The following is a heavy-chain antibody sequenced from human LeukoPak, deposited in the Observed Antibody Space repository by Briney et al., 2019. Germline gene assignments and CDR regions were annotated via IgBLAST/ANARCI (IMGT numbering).Heavy chain of an antibody. Sequence: SQTLSLTCGISGDSVSTINGAWNWVRQSPSRGLEWLGRTYYRSKWYYDYAVSVQGRITINPDTSKNQFSLQLSSVTPEDTAVYYCARDEGNTGWHTFDIWGQGTLTTVSS. CDR1: GDSVSTINGA. CDR3: ARDEGNTGWHTFDI. J-gene: IGHJ4*02. D-gene: IGHD6-19*01. V-gene: IGHV6-1*01. CDR2: TYYRSKWYY.